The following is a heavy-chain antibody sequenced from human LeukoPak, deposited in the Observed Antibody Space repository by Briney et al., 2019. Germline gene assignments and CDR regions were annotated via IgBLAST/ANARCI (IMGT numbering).Heavy chain of an antibody. J-gene: IGHJ4*02. V-gene: IGHV3-33*01. CDR2: IWYDGQTK. D-gene: IGHD6-19*01. CDR3: AREWGRIAVAGGPGY. Sequence: PGGSLRLSCEASGFIFSNYGMHWVRQAPGKGLDWLALIWYDGQTKFYADSVKGRFTISRDNSGNTLFLHMTSLRVENTAVYYCAREWGRIAVAGGPGYWGQGALVTVSS. CDR1: GFIFSNYG.